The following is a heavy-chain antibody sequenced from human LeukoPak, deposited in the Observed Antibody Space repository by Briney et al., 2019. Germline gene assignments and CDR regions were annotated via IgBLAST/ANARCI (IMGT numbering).Heavy chain of an antibody. CDR2: IIPIFGTA. CDR3: ARGDIVVVPAASRYYYMDV. Sequence: SVKVSCKASGGTFSSYAISWVRQAPGQGLEWMGGIIPIFGTANYAQKFQGRATITTDESTSTAYMELSSLRSEDTAVYYCARGDIVVVPAASRYYYMDVWGKGTTVTVSS. J-gene: IGHJ6*03. D-gene: IGHD2-2*01. CDR1: GGTFSSYA. V-gene: IGHV1-69*05.